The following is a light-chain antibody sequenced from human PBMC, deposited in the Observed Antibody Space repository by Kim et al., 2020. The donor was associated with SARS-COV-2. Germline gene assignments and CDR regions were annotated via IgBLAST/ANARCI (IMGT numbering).Light chain of an antibody. V-gene: IGLV2-23*01. J-gene: IGLJ1*01. CDR3: CSYAGSSTYV. CDR1: SGDVGGYNL. CDR2: EGS. Sequence: GQSITISCTGTSGDVGGYNLVSWYQQHPGKAPKLMIYEGSKRPSGVSNRFSGSKSGNTASLTISGLQAEDEADYYCCSYAGSSTYVFGTGTKVTVL.